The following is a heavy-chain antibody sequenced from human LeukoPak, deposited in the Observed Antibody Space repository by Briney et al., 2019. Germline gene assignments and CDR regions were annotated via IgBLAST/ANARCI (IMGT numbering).Heavy chain of an antibody. Sequence: PGGSLRLSCAASGFTFRRYWMSWARQASGKGLEWVANIKQDGSEKYYVDSVKGRFTISRDNAKNSLYLQMNSLRDEDTAVYYCARDHYGMDVWGQGTTVTVSS. J-gene: IGHJ6*02. CDR2: IKQDGSEK. CDR1: GFTFRRYW. V-gene: IGHV3-7*01. CDR3: ARDHYGMDV.